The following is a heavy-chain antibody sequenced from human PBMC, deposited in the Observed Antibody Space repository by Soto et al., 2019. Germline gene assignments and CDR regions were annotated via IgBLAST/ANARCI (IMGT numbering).Heavy chain of an antibody. D-gene: IGHD3-10*01. Sequence: QVQLVQSGAEVKKPGASVKVSCKASGYTFTSYGISWVRQAPGQRLEWMGWISAYNGNTNYAQKLQGRVTMTTDTSMSTAYIERRSRKSDDTAVYYCAREPDKGGSWRYRYSMDAWGQGTTVTVSS. J-gene: IGHJ6*02. V-gene: IGHV1-18*01. CDR1: GYTFTSYG. CDR2: ISAYNGNT. CDR3: AREPDKGGSWRYRYSMDA.